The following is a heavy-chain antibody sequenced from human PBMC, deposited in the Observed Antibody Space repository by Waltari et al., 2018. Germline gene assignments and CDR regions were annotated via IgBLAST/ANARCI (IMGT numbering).Heavy chain of an antibody. CDR3: ARDRYGGRDAFDI. J-gene: IGHJ3*02. CDR2: IHSDESGA. V-gene: IGHV3-74*01. Sequence: EAQLVESGGGLVQPGGSLRLSCEDSGLNFANYWMHWVRQAPGKGLEWVSCIHSDESGAHFAGSVKGRFTISRDNSKNTLYLQMNSLRAEDTAVYYCARDRYGGRDAFDIWGQGSMVTVSS. D-gene: IGHD4-17*01. CDR1: GLNFANYW.